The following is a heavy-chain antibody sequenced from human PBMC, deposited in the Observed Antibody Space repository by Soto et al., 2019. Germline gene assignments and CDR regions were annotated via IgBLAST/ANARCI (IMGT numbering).Heavy chain of an antibody. CDR2: IYYSGST. J-gene: IGHJ3*02. V-gene: IGHV4-31*03. CDR1: GGSISSGGYY. CDR3: ARGDGDHDAFDI. Sequence: TLSLTCTVSGGSISSGGYYWSWIRQHPGKGLEWIGYIYYSGSTYYNPSLKSRVTISVDTSKNQFSLKLSSVTAADTAVYYCARGDGDHDAFDIWGQGTMVTVSS. D-gene: IGHD3-10*01.